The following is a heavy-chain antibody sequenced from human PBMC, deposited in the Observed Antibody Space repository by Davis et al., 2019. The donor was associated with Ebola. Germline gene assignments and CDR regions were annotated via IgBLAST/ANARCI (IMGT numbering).Heavy chain of an antibody. CDR3: ARHGPAFAFDF. CDR1: GGSISSGGYY. CDR2: IYFSGST. D-gene: IGHD2-2*01. J-gene: IGHJ3*01. V-gene: IGHV4-61*03. Sequence: MPSETLSLTCTVSGGSISSGGYYWSWIRQPPGKALEWIGYIYFSGSTNYNPSLKRRVTISVDTSKNHFSLNLSSVTAADTAVYFCARHGPAFAFDFWGQGAMVTVSS.